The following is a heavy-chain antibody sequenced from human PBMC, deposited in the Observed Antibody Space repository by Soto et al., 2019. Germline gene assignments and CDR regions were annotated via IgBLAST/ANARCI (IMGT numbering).Heavy chain of an antibody. V-gene: IGHV1-3*01. CDR2: INAGNGNT. D-gene: IGHD3-22*01. J-gene: IGHJ6*02. CDR1: GYTFTSYA. CDR3: AGDGGKGDYYDSSGYGDLYGMDV. Sequence: ASVKVSCKASGYTFTSYAMHWVRQAPGQRLEWMGWINAGNGNTKYSQKFQGRVTITRDTSASTAYMELSSLRSEDTAVYYCAGDGGKGDYYDSSGYGDLYGMDVWGQGTTVTVSS.